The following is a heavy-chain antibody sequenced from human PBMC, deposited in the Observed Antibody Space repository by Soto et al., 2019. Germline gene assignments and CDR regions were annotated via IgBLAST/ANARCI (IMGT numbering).Heavy chain of an antibody. Sequence: QVQLVESGGGVVQPGRSLRLSCAASGFTFSSYAMHWVRQAPGKGLEWVAVISYDGSNKYYADSVKGRFTISRDNSKKTLYLQMNSLRAEDTAVYYCARDQGYVLFAPWGQGTLVTVSS. CDR2: ISYDGSNK. CDR3: ARDQGYVLFAP. D-gene: IGHD2-2*01. CDR1: GFTFSSYA. J-gene: IGHJ5*02. V-gene: IGHV3-30-3*01.